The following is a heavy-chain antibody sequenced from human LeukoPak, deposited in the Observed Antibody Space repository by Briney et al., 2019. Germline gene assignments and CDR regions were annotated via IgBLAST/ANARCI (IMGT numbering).Heavy chain of an antibody. CDR2: TYYSGSI. D-gene: IGHD5-12*01. Sequence: PSETLSLTCTVSGGSISTYYWSWIRQSPGKGLEWIGHTYYSGSIKYNPSLKSRVIISLDTSKNQFSLKLTSVIAADTAVYYCARGPYSGYTLRPLDYWGQGTLVTVSS. CDR3: ARGPYSGYTLRPLDY. CDR1: GGSISTYY. V-gene: IGHV4-59*01. J-gene: IGHJ4*02.